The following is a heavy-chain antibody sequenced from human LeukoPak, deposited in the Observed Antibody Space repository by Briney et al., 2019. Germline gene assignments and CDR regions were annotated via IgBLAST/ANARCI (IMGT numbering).Heavy chain of an antibody. CDR1: GGSISDYY. J-gene: IGHJ4*02. Sequence: PSETLSLTCTVSGGSISDYYWAWIRQPAGKGLEWIGRIYSSGDSYYNPSLKSRVTMSADTSKNQFSLKLTSVTAAATAVYYCARVFSAVAGGLYDYWGQGTLVTVSS. V-gene: IGHV4-4*07. CDR2: IYSSGDS. CDR3: ARVFSAVAGGLYDY. D-gene: IGHD6-19*01.